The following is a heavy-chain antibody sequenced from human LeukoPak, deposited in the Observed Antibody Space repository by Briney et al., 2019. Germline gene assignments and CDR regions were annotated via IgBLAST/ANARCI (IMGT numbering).Heavy chain of an antibody. CDR1: GGSISSSTYY. CDR2: IYYSGST. D-gene: IGHD1-26*01. Sequence: PSETLSLTCTVSGGSISSSTYYWGWIRQPPGKGLEWIGSIYYSGSTYYNPSLKSRVTISVDTSKNQFSLKLNSVTAADTAVYYCATPYSGGYHGLDIWGQGTMVTVST. J-gene: IGHJ3*02. CDR3: ATPYSGGYHGLDI. V-gene: IGHV4-39*01.